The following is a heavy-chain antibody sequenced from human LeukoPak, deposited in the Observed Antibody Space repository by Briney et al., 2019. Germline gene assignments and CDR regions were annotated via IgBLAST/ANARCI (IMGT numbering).Heavy chain of an antibody. CDR1: GASITTYD. CDR3: AREYSTPSEGDYFDY. D-gene: IGHD6-13*01. J-gene: IGHJ4*02. Sequence: SEALSLTCTVSGASITTYDWTWIRQPPGKGLEWIGYIYHSGSTNYNPSLKSRVTISLDTSRNQFSLRLSSVTAADTAVYFCAREYSTPSEGDYFDYWGQGSLVTVPS. V-gene: IGHV4-59*01. CDR2: IYHSGST.